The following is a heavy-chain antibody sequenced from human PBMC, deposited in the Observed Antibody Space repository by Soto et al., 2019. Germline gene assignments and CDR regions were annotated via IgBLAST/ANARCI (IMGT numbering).Heavy chain of an antibody. J-gene: IGHJ6*03. Sequence: SETLSLTCTVSGGSISSYYWSWIRQPPGKGLEWIGYIYYSGSTNYNPSLKSRVTISVDTSKNQFSLKLSSVTAADTAVYYCARCGYDPYYYYYYMDVWGKGTTVTVSS. CDR3: ARCGYDPYYYYYYMDV. CDR1: GGSISSYY. CDR2: IYYSGST. V-gene: IGHV4-59*08. D-gene: IGHD5-12*01.